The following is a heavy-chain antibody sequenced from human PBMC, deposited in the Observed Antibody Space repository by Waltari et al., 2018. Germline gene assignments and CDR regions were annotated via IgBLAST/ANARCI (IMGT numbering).Heavy chain of an antibody. J-gene: IGHJ3*02. CDR2: MNPTSGNT. CDR3: ARVPPGIAARRTGSGRAFDI. D-gene: IGHD6-6*01. V-gene: IGHV1-8*03. CDR1: GYTFTSYD. Sequence: VQLVQSGAEVKKPGASVKVSCKASGYTFTSYDIHWVRPATGQGLEWMGWMNPTSGNTGYAKKFQGRVTITRNTSISTAYMELSSLRSEDTAVYYCARVPPGIAARRTGSGRAFDIWGQGTMVTVSS.